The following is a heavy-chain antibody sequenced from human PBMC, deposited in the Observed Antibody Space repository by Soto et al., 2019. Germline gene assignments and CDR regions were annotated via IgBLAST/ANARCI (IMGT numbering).Heavy chain of an antibody. Sequence: EVQLLESGGGLVQPGGSLRLSCAASGFTFSSYAISWVRQAPGKGLEWVSAISGSGGSTYYADSVKGRFTISRDNSKNTLYLQMNSLRAEDTAVYYCAKGVYYYDSSGYYYYYGMDVWGQGTTVTVSS. CDR2: ISGSGGST. V-gene: IGHV3-23*01. J-gene: IGHJ6*02. D-gene: IGHD3-22*01. CDR3: AKGVYYYDSSGYYYYYGMDV. CDR1: GFTFSSYA.